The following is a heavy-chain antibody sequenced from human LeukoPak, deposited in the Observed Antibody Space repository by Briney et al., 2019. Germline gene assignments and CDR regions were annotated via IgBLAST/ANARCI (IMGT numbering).Heavy chain of an antibody. D-gene: IGHD4-23*01. J-gene: IGHJ4*02. CDR2: IKSDGSST. Sequence: GGSLRLSCAASGFTVSNHWMHWVRQAPGKGLVWVSRIKSDGSSTSYADSVKGRFTISRDNAKNTLYLQMNSLRAEDTAVYYCARDYGGSSPFDYWGQGTLVTVSS. CDR3: ARDYGGSSPFDY. CDR1: GFTVSNHW. V-gene: IGHV3-74*01.